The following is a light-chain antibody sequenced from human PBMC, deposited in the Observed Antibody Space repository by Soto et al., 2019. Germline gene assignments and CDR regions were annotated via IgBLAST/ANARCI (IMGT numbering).Light chain of an antibody. CDR3: PSYASCLSGGV. CDR1: SSNIGAGYD. Sequence: QSVLTQPPSVSGAPGQRVTISCTGSSSNIGAGYDVHWYQQLPATAPKLLIYGNSNRPSGVPDRLSGSKSGTSASLAIAGIQAEDEADYSCPSYASCLSGGVFGGGTKLTVL. CDR2: GNS. J-gene: IGLJ3*02. V-gene: IGLV1-40*01.